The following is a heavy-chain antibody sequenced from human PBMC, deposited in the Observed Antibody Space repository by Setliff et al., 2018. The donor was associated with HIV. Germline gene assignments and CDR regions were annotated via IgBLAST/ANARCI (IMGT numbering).Heavy chain of an antibody. Sequence: GGSLRLSCAASGFTFSDYYMSWIRQAPGKGLEWVSYITGSSSYTNYADSVKGRFTISRDNSKNTLYLQMNSLRAEDTAVYYCARGDYSNWFGPWGQGTLVTVSS. CDR2: ITGSSSYT. CDR1: GFTFSDYY. D-gene: IGHD4-17*01. J-gene: IGHJ5*02. V-gene: IGHV3-11*06. CDR3: ARGDYSNWFGP.